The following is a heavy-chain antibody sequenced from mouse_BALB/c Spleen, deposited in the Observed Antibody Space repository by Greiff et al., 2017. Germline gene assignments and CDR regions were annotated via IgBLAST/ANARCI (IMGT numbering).Heavy chain of an antibody. V-gene: IGHV7-3*02. CDR1: GFTFTDYY. CDR3: ARAGTTLAY. Sequence: EVKLMESGGGLVQPGGSLRLSCATSGFTFTDYYMSWVRQPPGKALEWLGFIRNKANGYTTEYSASVKGRFTISRDNSQSILYLQMNTLRAEDSATYYCARAGTTLAYWGQGTLVTVSA. D-gene: IGHD1-1*01. CDR2: IRNKANGYTT. J-gene: IGHJ3*01.